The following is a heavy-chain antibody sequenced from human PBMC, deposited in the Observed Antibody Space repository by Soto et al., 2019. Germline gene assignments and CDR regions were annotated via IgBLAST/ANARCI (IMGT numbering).Heavy chain of an antibody. V-gene: IGHV1-18*01. Sequence: QVPLVQSGGAVKKPGASVKVSCKTSGYTFTTYGISWVRQAPGQGLEWVGWISAYSGKTHYAQKFQGKVTMTTDTSTNTAYLELRSLRSDDTAVYYCARDPYLGDHQYWGQGTLVTVSS. D-gene: IGHD3-16*01. J-gene: IGHJ4*02. CDR1: GYTFTTYG. CDR3: ARDPYLGDHQY. CDR2: ISAYSGKT.